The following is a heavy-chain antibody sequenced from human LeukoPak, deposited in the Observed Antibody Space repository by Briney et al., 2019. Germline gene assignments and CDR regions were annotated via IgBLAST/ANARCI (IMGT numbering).Heavy chain of an antibody. J-gene: IGHJ4*02. V-gene: IGHV3-66*01. CDR2: IYSGGST. CDR3: ARVERRGELFDY. Sequence: GGSLRLSCAASGFTVSSNYMSWVRQAPGKGLEWVSVIYSGGSTYYADSVKGRFTISRDNSKNTLYLQMNSLRAEDTAVYYCARVERRGELFDYWGQGTLVTVSS. D-gene: IGHD3-10*01. CDR1: GFTVSSNY.